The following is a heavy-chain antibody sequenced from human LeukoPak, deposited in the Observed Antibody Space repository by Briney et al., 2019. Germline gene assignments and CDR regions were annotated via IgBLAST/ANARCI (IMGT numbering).Heavy chain of an antibody. CDR1: GYTFTTYG. V-gene: IGHV1-18*01. CDR2: IGAYSGNT. Sequence: ASVKVSCKASGYTFTTYGISWVRQAPGQGLEWMGWIGAYSGNTNYAQKVQGRVTMTTDSSTSTAYMELRSLRSDDTAVYYCARDPSYYYDSSGYRHFDYWGQGTLVTVSS. CDR3: ARDPSYYYDSSGYRHFDY. J-gene: IGHJ4*02. D-gene: IGHD3-22*01.